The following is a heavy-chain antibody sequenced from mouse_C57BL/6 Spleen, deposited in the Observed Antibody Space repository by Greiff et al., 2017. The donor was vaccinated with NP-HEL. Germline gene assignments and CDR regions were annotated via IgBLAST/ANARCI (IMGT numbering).Heavy chain of an antibody. CDR2: FYPGSGSI. V-gene: IGHV1-62-2*01. D-gene: IGHD2-5*01. CDR3: ARHEWGYYSNYGYFDV. J-gene: IGHJ1*03. Sequence: VKLMESGAELVKPGASVKLSCKASGYTFTEYTIHWVKQRSGQGLEWIGWFYPGSGSIKYNEKFKDKATLTADKSSSTVYMELSRLTSEDSAVYFCARHEWGYYSNYGYFDVWGTGTTVTVSS. CDR1: GYTFTEYT.